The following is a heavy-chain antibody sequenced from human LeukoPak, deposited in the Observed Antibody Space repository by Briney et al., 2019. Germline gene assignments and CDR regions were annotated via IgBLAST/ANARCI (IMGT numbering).Heavy chain of an antibody. CDR1: GFTFSSYS. Sequence: GGSLRLSCAASGFTFSSYSMNWVRQAPGKGLEWVSSISSSSSYIYYADSVKGRFTISRDNAKNSLYLQMNSLRAEDTAVYYCASCSSTSCYGGFDHWGQGTLVTVSS. J-gene: IGHJ5*02. CDR2: ISSSSSYI. V-gene: IGHV3-21*01. D-gene: IGHD2-2*01. CDR3: ASCSSTSCYGGFDH.